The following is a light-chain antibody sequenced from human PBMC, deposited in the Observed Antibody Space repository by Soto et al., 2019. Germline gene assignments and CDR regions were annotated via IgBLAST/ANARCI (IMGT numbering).Light chain of an antibody. CDR2: KAS. J-gene: IGKJ1*01. CDR1: QPIXSW. V-gene: IGKV1-5*03. Sequence: DIQMTQCPSTLSGSAGDSVTITCRASQPIXSWLLWFQQQPGKAPKVLXYKASTLKSGVPSRLSGSGSGTEFTLTISSLQPDYFATYYCQHYKSYSEAFGQGTKVDIK. CDR3: QHYKSYSEA.